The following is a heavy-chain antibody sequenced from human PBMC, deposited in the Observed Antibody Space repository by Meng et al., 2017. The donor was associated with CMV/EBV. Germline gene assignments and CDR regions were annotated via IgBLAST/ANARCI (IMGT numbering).Heavy chain of an antibody. Sequence: LSLTCAASGFTFSSYEMNWVRQAPGKGLEWVSYISSSGSTIYYADSVKGRFTISRDNAKNSLYLQMNSLRAEDTAVYYCARSGFLEWLLDYWGQGTLVTVSS. CDR2: ISSSGSTI. CDR1: GFTFSSYE. V-gene: IGHV3-48*03. D-gene: IGHD3-3*01. CDR3: ARSGFLEWLLDY. J-gene: IGHJ4*02.